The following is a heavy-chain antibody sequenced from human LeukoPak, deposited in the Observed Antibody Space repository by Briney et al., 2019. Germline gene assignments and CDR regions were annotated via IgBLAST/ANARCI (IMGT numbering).Heavy chain of an antibody. J-gene: IGHJ2*01. D-gene: IGHD7-27*01. CDR3: ARDTGDLWYFDL. CDR2: IYYTGST. V-gene: IGHV4-59*01. CDR1: GGSISSYY. Sequence: SETLSLTCTVSGGSISSYYWSWIRQPPGKGLEWIGYIYYTGSTTYNPSLKSRVTISVDTSKNQFSLKLSSVTAADTAVYYCARDTGDLWYFDLWGRGTLVTVSS.